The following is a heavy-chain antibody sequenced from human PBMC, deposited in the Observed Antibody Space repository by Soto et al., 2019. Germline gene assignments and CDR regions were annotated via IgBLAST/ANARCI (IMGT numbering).Heavy chain of an antibody. V-gene: IGHV3-13*01. CDR2: IGTAGDT. J-gene: IGHJ2*01. D-gene: IGHD2-15*01. CDR3: ARSLTSVATLAPYYWYFDL. Sequence: EVQLVESGGGLVQPGGSLRLSCAASGFTFSSYDMHWVRQATGKGLEWVSAIGTAGDTYYPGSVKGRFTISRENAKNTLYLQMNGLGAGDTAVYYCARSLTSVATLAPYYWYFDLCGRGPLGTVS. CDR1: GFTFSSYD.